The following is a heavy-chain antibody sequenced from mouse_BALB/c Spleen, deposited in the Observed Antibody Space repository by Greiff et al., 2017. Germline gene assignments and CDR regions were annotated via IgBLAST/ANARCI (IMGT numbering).Heavy chain of an antibody. V-gene: IGHV3-8*02. J-gene: IGHJ1*01. CDR2: ISYSGST. CDR1: GDPITSGY. Sequence: VQLQQSGPSLVKPSQTLSLTCSVTGDPITSGYWNWIRKFPGNKLEYMGYISYSGSTYYNPSLKSRISITRDTSKNQYYLQLNSVTTEDTATYYCARYRGSTTGYWYFDVWGAGTTVTVSS. D-gene: IGHD2-14*01. CDR3: ARYRGSTTGYWYFDV.